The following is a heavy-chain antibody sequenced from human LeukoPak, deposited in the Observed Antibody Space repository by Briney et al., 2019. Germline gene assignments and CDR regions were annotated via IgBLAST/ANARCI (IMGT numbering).Heavy chain of an antibody. Sequence: GGSLRLSCAASGFTFSNAWMSWVRQAPGKGLEWVGRIKSKTDGGTTEYAVPVKGRFTISRDDSKNTMYLQMNSLKTEDTAVYYCATDLRREGDQFNCWGQGTLVTVSS. CDR3: ATDLRREGDQFNC. CDR2: IKSKTDGGTT. J-gene: IGHJ4*02. CDR1: GFTFSNAW. D-gene: IGHD1-20*01. V-gene: IGHV3-15*01.